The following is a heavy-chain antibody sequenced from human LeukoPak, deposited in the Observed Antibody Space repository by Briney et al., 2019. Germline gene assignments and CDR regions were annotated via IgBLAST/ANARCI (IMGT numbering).Heavy chain of an antibody. CDR1: GGSISSYY. Sequence: SETLFLTCSVSGGSISSYYWSWIRQPPGKGLEWIGYLYYSGSTNSNPSLKSRATMSVDTSKNQFSLKLRSVTAADTAVYYCARGGSGISNAFDIWGQGTMVTVSS. D-gene: IGHD3-10*01. V-gene: IGHV4-59*01. CDR3: ARGGSGISNAFDI. J-gene: IGHJ3*02. CDR2: LYYSGST.